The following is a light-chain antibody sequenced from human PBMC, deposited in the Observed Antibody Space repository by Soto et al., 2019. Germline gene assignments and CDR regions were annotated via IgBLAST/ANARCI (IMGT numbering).Light chain of an antibody. J-gene: IGKJ5*01. Sequence: EIVLTQSPGTLSLSPGERVTLSCRASQSVSSSYLAWYQQKPGQAPRLLIYGASSRATGIPDRVSGSGSGTDFTLTISRLEPEDFAVYYCQQYGSSLSITFGQGTRLENK. CDR1: QSVSSSY. CDR2: GAS. V-gene: IGKV3-20*01. CDR3: QQYGSSLSIT.